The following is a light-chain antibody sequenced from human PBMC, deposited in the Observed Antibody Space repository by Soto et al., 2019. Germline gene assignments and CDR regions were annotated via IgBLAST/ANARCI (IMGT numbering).Light chain of an antibody. CDR1: SSNIGSNY. J-gene: IGLJ2*01. CDR2: SNN. Sequence: QSVLTQPPSASGTPGQRVTISFSGSSSNIGSNYVFWYQRLPGTAPKLLIYSNNQRPSGVPDRFSGSKSGTSASRAISGLRSEDEADYYCAAWDDSLGGRVVFGGGTKLTVL. CDR3: AAWDDSLGGRVV. V-gene: IGLV1-47*02.